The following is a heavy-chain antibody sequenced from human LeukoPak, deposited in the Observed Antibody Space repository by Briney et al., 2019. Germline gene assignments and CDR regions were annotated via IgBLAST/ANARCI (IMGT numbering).Heavy chain of an antibody. J-gene: IGHJ3*02. CDR1: GFPFSSYA. V-gene: IGHV3-23*01. CDR3: AKDVGYCSSTSCYGWPDAFDI. CDR2: ISGSGGST. Sequence: PGGSLRLSCAASGFPFSSYAMSWVRQAPGKGLEWVSAISGSGGSTYYADSVKGRFTISRDNSKNTLYLQMNSLRAEDTAVYYCAKDVGYCSSTSCYGWPDAFDIWGQGTMVTVSS. D-gene: IGHD2-2*03.